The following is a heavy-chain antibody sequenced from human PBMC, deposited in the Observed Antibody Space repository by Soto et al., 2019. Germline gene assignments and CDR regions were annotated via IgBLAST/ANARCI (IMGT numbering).Heavy chain of an antibody. CDR2: ISNSGGST. D-gene: IGHD3-3*01. CDR1: GFTLSSYF. Sequence: DVQLLESGGGMVQPGGSLRLSCVASGFTLSSYFMTWVRQAPGKGLEWVSAISNSGGSTYYADSVKGRFTISRDNSHNTLYLQMDSLRDEDTALYYCAKGRYDFWSPYYFDSWGQGTLVTVSS. J-gene: IGHJ4*02. V-gene: IGHV3-23*01. CDR3: AKGRYDFWSPYYFDS.